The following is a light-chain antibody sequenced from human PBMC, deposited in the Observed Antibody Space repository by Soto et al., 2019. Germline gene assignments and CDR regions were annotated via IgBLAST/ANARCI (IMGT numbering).Light chain of an antibody. CDR1: GSDIGAYNY. J-gene: IGLJ1*01. Sequence: QSALTQPAYVSGSPGQSITISCTGTGSDIGAYNYVSWYQQHPGKAPKLIIHGVTHRPSGVSTRFSASKSAYTASLTISGLQAEDEADYYCSSFTTNYFYVFGPGTKLTVL. CDR3: SSFTTNYFYV. CDR2: GVT. V-gene: IGLV2-14*01.